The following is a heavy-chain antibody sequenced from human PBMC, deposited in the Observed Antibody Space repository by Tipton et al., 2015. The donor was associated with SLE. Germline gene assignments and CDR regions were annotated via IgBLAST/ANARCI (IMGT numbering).Heavy chain of an antibody. V-gene: IGHV4-4*07. CDR2: IHSSGST. CDR3: ARSSATGFYYMDV. CDR1: GGSISSYY. D-gene: IGHD3-10*01. J-gene: IGHJ6*03. Sequence: GLVKPSETLSLTCTVFGGSISSYYWSWIRQPAGKGLEWIGQIHSSGSTSYNPSLKSRVTISVDTSKNEFSLKLSSVTAADTAVYYCARSSATGFYYMDVWGKGTTVTVSS.